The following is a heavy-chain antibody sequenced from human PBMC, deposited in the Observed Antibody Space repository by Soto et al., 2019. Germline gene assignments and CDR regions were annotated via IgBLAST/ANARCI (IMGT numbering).Heavy chain of an antibody. CDR2: IIPIFGTA. Sequence: QVQLVQSGAEVKKPGSSVKVSCKASGGTFSSYAISWVRQAPGQGLEWMGGIIPIFGTANYAQKFQGRVTITADASTSTAYMELSSLRSEDTAVYYCALSTTVGGDYYYGMDVWGQGTTVTVSS. CDR3: ALSTTVGGDYYYGMDV. CDR1: GGTFSSYA. V-gene: IGHV1-69*01. J-gene: IGHJ6*02. D-gene: IGHD4-4*01.